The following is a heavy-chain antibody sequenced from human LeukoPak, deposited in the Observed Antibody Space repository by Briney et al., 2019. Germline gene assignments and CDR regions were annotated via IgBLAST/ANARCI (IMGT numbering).Heavy chain of an antibody. CDR1: GVTFRSYE. J-gene: IGHJ3*02. D-gene: IGHD3-22*01. Sequence: GGSLRLSCADSGVTFRSYEMNWVRQAQGKGLEGVSSFSGSSSYIYYVDSVKGRFTISRDDSKNTLYLQMNSLKTEDTAVYYCATYYYDSSGPLDAFDIWGQGTMVTVSS. CDR3: ATYYYDSSGPLDAFDI. V-gene: IGHV3-21*03. CDR2: FSGSSSYI.